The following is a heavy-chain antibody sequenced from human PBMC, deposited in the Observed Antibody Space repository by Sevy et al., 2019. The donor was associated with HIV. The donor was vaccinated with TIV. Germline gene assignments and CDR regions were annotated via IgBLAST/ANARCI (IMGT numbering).Heavy chain of an antibody. CDR3: AKGLGLYYYYAMDV. Sequence: GGSLRLSCAASGFNFDDYAMHWVRQAPGKGLEWVSGISWNSGSIGYADSVKGRFTISRDNAKKSLLLQMNSLRTEDIALYYCAKGLGLYYYYAMDVWGQGTTVTVSS. CDR1: GFNFDDYA. J-gene: IGHJ6*02. CDR2: ISWNSGSI. V-gene: IGHV3-9*03.